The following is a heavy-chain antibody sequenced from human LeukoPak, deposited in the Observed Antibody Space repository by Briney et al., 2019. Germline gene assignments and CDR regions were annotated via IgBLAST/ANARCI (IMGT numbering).Heavy chain of an antibody. J-gene: IGHJ4*02. D-gene: IGHD3-9*01. CDR2: IYYSGST. V-gene: IGHV4-39*01. CDR1: GGSISSSSYY. Sequence: SETLSLTCTVSGGSISSSSYYWGWIRQPPGKGLEWIGSIYYSGSTYYNPSLKSRVTISVDTSKNQFSLKLSSVTAADTAVYYCARHDILTGFDYWGQGTLVTVSP. CDR3: ARHDILTGFDY.